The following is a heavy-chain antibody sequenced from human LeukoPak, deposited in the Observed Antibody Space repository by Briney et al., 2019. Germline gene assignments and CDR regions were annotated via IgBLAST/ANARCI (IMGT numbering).Heavy chain of an antibody. CDR2: IYSDGST. V-gene: IGHV3-53*01. D-gene: IGHD1-26*01. CDR3: ARERGRGRDSPWFDY. Sequence: PGGSLRLSCAASGFTFSSYWMHWVRQAPGKGLEWVSVIYSDGSTYYADSVKGRFTISRDNSKNTLDLQMTGLRAEDTAVYYCARERGRGRDSPWFDYWGQGTLVTVSS. CDR1: GFTFSSYW. J-gene: IGHJ4*02.